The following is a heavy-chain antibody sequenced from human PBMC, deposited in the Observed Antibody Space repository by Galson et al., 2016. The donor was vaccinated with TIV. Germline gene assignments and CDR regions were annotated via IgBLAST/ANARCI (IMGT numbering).Heavy chain of an antibody. Sequence: SLRLSCAASGLSFSAYGMHWVHQAPGKGLEWVAVIWNDGSKKYYGESVKGRFIVSRDNSNSTLYLQMNSLRDEDTAIYYCASGPRGSSWYYLDYWGQGTLVTVSS. V-gene: IGHV3-33*01. CDR2: IWNDGSKK. D-gene: IGHD6-13*01. J-gene: IGHJ4*02. CDR3: ASGPRGSSWYYLDY. CDR1: GLSFSAYG.